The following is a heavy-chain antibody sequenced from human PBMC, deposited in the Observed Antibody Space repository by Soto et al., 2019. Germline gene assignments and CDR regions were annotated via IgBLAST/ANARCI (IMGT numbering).Heavy chain of an antibody. CDR2: TYYRSKWYN. D-gene: IGHD6-6*01. CDR1: GDSVSSNSAA. CDR3: ARSSGRRLGAARHNNWFDP. Sequence: SQTLSLTCAISGDSVSSNSAAWNWIRQSPSRGLEWLGRTYYRSKWYNDYAVSVKSRITINPGTSKNQFSLQLNSVTPEDTAVYYCARSSGRRLGAARHNNWFDPWGQGTLVTVSS. J-gene: IGHJ5*02. V-gene: IGHV6-1*01.